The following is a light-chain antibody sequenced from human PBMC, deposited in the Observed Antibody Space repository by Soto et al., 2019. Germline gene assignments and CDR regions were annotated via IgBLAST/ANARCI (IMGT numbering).Light chain of an antibody. V-gene: IGLV1-51*01. CDR1: SSNIENNY. CDR3: GAWDSSLSAVV. CDR2: DNN. J-gene: IGLJ2*01. Sequence: QTVVTQPPSVSATPGQKVTISCSGSSSNIENNYVSWYQQLPGTAPKLLIYDNNKRPSGIPDRFSGSKSGTSATLAITGLQTGDEADYYCGAWDSSLSAVVFGGGTKLTVL.